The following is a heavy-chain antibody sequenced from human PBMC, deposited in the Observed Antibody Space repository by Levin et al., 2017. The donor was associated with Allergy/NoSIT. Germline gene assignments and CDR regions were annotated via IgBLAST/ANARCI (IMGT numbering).Heavy chain of an antibody. D-gene: IGHD3-16*02. CDR2: IDWNSGSR. CDR3: AKASGRGFEGVIAWFDN. J-gene: IGHJ4*02. V-gene: IGHV3-9*01. CDR1: GFIFDDYA. Sequence: PGGSLRLSCAASGFIFDDYAMHWVRQVPGKGLEWVSGIDWNSGSRGYVDSVKGRFTIPRDNAKNFLYLQMNSLRAEDTAFYYCAKASGRGFEGVIAWFDNWSQGVLVTVS.